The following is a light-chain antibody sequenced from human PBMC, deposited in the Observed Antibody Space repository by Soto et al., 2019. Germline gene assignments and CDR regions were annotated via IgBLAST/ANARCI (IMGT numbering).Light chain of an antibody. Sequence: DIQMTQSPSSLSASEGDRVTITCRASQSISSYLNRYQQKPGKAPKLLIYAASTLQTGISSRFSGSGSGTDFTLTISSLQPEDFATYYCQQSYTTPYLFGQGTKLEFK. CDR2: AAS. CDR1: QSISSY. V-gene: IGKV1-39*01. J-gene: IGKJ2*01. CDR3: QQSYTTPYL.